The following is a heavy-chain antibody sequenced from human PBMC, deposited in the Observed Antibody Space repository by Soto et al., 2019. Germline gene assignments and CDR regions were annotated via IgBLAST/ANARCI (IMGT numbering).Heavy chain of an antibody. CDR1: GGSISSGGYY. CDR3: ARVRYCSGGSCYPRFDS. V-gene: IGHV4-31*03. Sequence: VQLQESGPGLVKPSQTLSLTCTVSGGSISSGGYYWSWIRQHPGKGLEGIGYIYYSGSTYYNPSLKSRVTISVDTSKKQFSMKLSSVTAADTAVYCWARVRYCSGGSCYPRFDSSGQGTMVTVSS. D-gene: IGHD2-15*01. J-gene: IGHJ5*01. CDR2: IYYSGST.